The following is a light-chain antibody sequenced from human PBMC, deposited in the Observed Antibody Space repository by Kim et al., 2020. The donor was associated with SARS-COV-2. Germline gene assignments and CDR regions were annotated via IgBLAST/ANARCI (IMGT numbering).Light chain of an antibody. CDR1: SGHSNYA. CDR3: QTWGTGIHV. CDR2: INNDGSH. V-gene: IGLV4-69*01. J-gene: IGLJ1*01. Sequence: QLVLTQPPSASASLGAPVKLTCTLSSGHSNYAIAWHQQQPEKGPRYLMKINNDGSHKKGEGIPDRFSGSSSGAERYFTISSLQSEDEADYYCQTWGTGIHVFGAGTKVTVL.